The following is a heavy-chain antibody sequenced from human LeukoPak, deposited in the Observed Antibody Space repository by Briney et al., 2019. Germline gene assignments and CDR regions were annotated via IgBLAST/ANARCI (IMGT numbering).Heavy chain of an antibody. CDR2: MNPNSGNT. CDR1: GYTFTSYD. J-gene: IGHJ6*02. V-gene: IGHV1-8*01. CDR3: ARFYDFRSGYYSYYGMDV. D-gene: IGHD3-3*01. Sequence: ASVKVSCKASGYTFTSYDINWVRQATGQGLEWMGWMNPNSGNTGYAQKFQGRVTMTRNTSISTAYMELSSLRSEDTAVYYCARFYDFRSGYYSYYGMDVWGQGTTVTVSS.